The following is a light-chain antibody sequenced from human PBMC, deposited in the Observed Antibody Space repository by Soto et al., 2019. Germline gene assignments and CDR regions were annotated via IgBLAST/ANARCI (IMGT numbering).Light chain of an antibody. CDR3: SSYTSSTTLYV. Sequence: QSALTQPASVSGSPGQSITISCTGTSSDIGAFNYVSWYQQHPGKAPKLMIYDVSNRPSGVSNRFSGSKSGNTASLTISGLQAEDEADYFCSSYTSSTTLYVFGPGTKVTV. V-gene: IGLV2-14*03. CDR2: DVS. J-gene: IGLJ1*01. CDR1: SSDIGAFNY.